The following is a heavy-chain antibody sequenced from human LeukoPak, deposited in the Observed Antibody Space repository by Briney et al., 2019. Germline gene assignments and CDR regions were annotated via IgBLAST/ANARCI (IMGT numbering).Heavy chain of an antibody. CDR3: AREGYYYYYMDV. CDR2: INPNSGGT. Sequence: ASVKVSCMASGYTFTGYYMHWVRQAPGQGLEWMGRINPNSGGTNYAQKFQGRVTMTRDTSISTAYMELSRLRSDDTAVYYCAREGYYYYYMDVWGKGTTVTVSS. V-gene: IGHV1-2*06. J-gene: IGHJ6*03. CDR1: GYTFTGYY.